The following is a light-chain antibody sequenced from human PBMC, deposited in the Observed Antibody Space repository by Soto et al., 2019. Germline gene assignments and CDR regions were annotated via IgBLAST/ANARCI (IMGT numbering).Light chain of an antibody. J-gene: IGKJ5*01. CDR1: RSVRSS. V-gene: IGKV3-11*01. CDR2: DAS. CDR3: QQRYAWPPIT. Sequence: EIVLTQSPATLSLSPGERATLSCRASRSVRSSLAWYQQKPGQAPRLLIYDASNRASGLPARFSGSGSETDFTLTISNLEPEDFAVYYCQQRYAWPPITFGQGTRLEIK.